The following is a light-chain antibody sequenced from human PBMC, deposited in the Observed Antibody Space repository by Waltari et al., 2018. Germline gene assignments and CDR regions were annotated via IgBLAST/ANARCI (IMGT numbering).Light chain of an antibody. CDR3: QQYDSYWT. Sequence: DIQMTQSPSTLSASVGDRVTITCRASQRVNSWVAWYQQKTRKAPKLLIFKASNLESWVPSRFSGSGAGTEFTLTISSLQPDDFATYHCQQYDSYWTFGQGTKVEIK. J-gene: IGKJ1*01. V-gene: IGKV1-5*03. CDR1: QRVNSW. CDR2: KAS.